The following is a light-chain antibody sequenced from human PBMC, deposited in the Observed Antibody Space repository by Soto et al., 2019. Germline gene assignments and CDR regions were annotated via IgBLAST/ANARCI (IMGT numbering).Light chain of an antibody. Sequence: EIVLTQSPCTLSLSPGERATLSCRASQSVSSTYLVWYQQKPGQAPRLLIYGATSRASGIPARFSGSGSGTDFTLTISSLEPEDFAVYYCQQRSNWPPITFGQGTRLEIK. CDR2: GAT. CDR1: QSVSSTY. J-gene: IGKJ5*01. V-gene: IGKV3D-20*02. CDR3: QQRSNWPPIT.